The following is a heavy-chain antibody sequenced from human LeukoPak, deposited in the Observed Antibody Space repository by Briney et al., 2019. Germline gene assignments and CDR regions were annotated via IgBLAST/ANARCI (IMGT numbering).Heavy chain of an antibody. Sequence: PGGSLRLSCAASGFTFSSYSMSWVRQAPGKGLEWVSSISSSSSYIYYADSVKGRFTISRDNAKNSLYLQMNSLRAEDTAVYYCARDIIAARPGNWFDPWGQGTLVTVSS. CDR2: ISSSSSYI. J-gene: IGHJ5*02. CDR3: ARDIIAARPGNWFDP. V-gene: IGHV3-21*01. CDR1: GFTFSSYS. D-gene: IGHD6-6*01.